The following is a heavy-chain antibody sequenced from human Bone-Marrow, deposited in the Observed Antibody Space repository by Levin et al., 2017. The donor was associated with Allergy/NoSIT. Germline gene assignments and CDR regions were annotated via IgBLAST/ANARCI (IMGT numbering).Heavy chain of an antibody. D-gene: IGHD3-10*01. CDR3: TTRVQGFYGAGHYLED. Sequence: PGGSLRLSCTVSSSIFSDSWMNWVRQTPGKGLEWVGHIKSEADGGTADYAAPVKGRFTISRDDSKNTLFLHMNSLKIEDTAVYYCTTRVQGFYGAGHYLEDWGQGTQVTVSS. J-gene: IGHJ4*02. V-gene: IGHV3-15*07. CDR1: SSIFSDSW. CDR2: IKSEADGGTA.